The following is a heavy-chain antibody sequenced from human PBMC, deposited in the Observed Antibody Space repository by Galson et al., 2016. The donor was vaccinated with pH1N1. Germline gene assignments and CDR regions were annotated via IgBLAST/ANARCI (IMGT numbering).Heavy chain of an antibody. Sequence: QSGAEVKKPGESLKISCKGSGYSFTTYWIGWVRQMPGKGLEWMVTIYPGDSDTRYSPSFEGQVTMSADKSISTAYLHWSSLKASDTAMHYCARRAGVAAAGAFDLWGQGTLLIVSS. CDR2: IYPGDSDT. CDR3: ARRAGVAAAGAFDL. J-gene: IGHJ5*02. CDR1: GYSFTTYW. D-gene: IGHD6-13*01. V-gene: IGHV5-51*01.